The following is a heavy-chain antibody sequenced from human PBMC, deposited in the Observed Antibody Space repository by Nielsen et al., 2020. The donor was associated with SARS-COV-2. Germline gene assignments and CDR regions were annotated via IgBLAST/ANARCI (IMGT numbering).Heavy chain of an antibody. Sequence: ETLSLTCAASGFTFSDYAMAWVRQAPGKGLMWVSRINTDGSRSAYADSVKGRFTISRDNARDTLYLQMNSLSAEDTAVYYCVRVRDDGYYYDTGPFDYWGQGALVTVSS. D-gene: IGHD3-22*01. CDR2: INTDGSRS. CDR1: GFTFSDYA. CDR3: VRVRDDGYYYDTGPFDY. J-gene: IGHJ4*02. V-gene: IGHV3-74*01.